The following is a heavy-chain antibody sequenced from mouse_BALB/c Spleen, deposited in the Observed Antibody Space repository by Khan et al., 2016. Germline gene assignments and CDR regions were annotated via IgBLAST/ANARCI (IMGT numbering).Heavy chain of an antibody. CDR3: DRLGAMDY. CDR2: IWAGGST. J-gene: IGHJ4*01. Sequence: QVQLKESGPGLVAPSQSLSITCTVSGFSLTSYGVHWVRQPPGKGLEWLGVIWAGGSTNYNSALMSRLSISKDNSKCQVVLIMNSLQTDDTAMYYCDRLGAMDYWGQGTSVTVAS. V-gene: IGHV2-9*02. CDR1: GFSLTSYG. D-gene: IGHD4-1*01.